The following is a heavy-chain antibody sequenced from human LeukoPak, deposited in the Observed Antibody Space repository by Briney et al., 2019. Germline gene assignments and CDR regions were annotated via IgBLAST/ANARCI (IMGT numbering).Heavy chain of an antibody. J-gene: IGHJ4*02. CDR1: GFTFSTYG. D-gene: IGHD5-24*01. Sequence: PGGSLRLSCAASGFTFSTYGMHWVRQAPGKALEWVAVIWYDGSNEYYADSVKGRFTISRHNSKSTLYLQLNSLRAEDTAVYYCTRDSIRDGYNSDYFDYWGQGTLVTVSS. CDR2: IWYDGSNE. V-gene: IGHV3-33*01. CDR3: TRDSIRDGYNSDYFDY.